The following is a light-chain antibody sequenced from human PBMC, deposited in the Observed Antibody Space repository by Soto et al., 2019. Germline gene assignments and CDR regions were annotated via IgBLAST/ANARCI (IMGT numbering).Light chain of an antibody. CDR2: GAY. CDR3: QQYKIWPPIT. J-gene: IGKJ5*01. V-gene: IGKV3-15*01. CDR1: QSVSSN. Sequence: EIVMTQSPATLSVSPGDRATLSCRASQSVSSNLAWYQQQPGQAPTLLIYGAYTRGVGVPARFSGSGSGTEFTLTITSLKSEDIALYYCQQYKIWPPITFGQGTRLEI.